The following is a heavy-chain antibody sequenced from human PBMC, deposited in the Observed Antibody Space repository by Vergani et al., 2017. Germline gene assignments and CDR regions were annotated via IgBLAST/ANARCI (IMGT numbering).Heavy chain of an antibody. CDR3: ASLIVGATDFDY. V-gene: IGHV4-39*01. D-gene: IGHD1-26*01. CDR2: IYYSGST. J-gene: IGHJ4*02. Sequence: QLQLQESGPGLVKPSETLSLTCTVSGGSISSSSYYWGWIRQPPGKGLEWIGSIYYSGSTYYNPSLKSRVTISVDTSKSQFSLKLSSVTDADTAVYYCASLIVGATDFDYWGQGTLVTVSS. CDR1: GGSISSSSYY.